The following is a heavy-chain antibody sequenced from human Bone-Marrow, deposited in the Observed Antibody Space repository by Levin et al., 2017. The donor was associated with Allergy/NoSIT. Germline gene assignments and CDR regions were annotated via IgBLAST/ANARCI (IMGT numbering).Heavy chain of an antibody. CDR1: GYSFTSFW. V-gene: IGHV5-51*01. CDR3: ARQQEQMDAFDV. CDR2: IYPADSDT. J-gene: IGHJ3*01. Sequence: KVSCKDSGYSFTSFWIGWVRQMPGKGLEWMGIIYPADSDTKYSPSFQGHVIISADKSVNTAYLQWSSLRASDTAIYYCARQQEQMDAFDVWGQGTLVTVSS. D-gene: IGHD1-26*01.